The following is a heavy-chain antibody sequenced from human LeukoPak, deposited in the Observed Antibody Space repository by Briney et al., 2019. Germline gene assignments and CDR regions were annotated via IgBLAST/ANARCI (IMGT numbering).Heavy chain of an antibody. D-gene: IGHD3-10*01. J-gene: IGHJ4*02. Sequence: GGSLRLSCAASTLTISSYTMNWVRQAPGKGLEWVSSISPSGNSKYHADSVKGRFTISRDNAENSLYMQMNSLRAEDTGVYYCVRDFLGESGAGGYWGQGTLVTVSS. V-gene: IGHV3-21*01. CDR2: ISPSGNSK. CDR1: TLTISSYT. CDR3: VRDFLGESGAGGY.